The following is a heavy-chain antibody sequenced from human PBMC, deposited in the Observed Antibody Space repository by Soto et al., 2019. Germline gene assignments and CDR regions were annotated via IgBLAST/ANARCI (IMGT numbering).Heavy chain of an antibody. D-gene: IGHD1-1*01. CDR1: GFTFSSNA. CDR3: AKGRGTAFDI. V-gene: IGHV3-23*01. Sequence: GGSMRLSSAAYGFTFSSNAMSWVRQAAGKGMEWVSAISGSGGSTYYANSVNGRFTISRVNSKNTLYLQMNSLRAEDTAVYYCAKGRGTAFDIWGQGTMVTVSS. CDR2: ISGSGGST. J-gene: IGHJ3*02.